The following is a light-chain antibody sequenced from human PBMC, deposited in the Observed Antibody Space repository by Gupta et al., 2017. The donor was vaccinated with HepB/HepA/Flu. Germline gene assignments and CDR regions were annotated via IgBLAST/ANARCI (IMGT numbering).Light chain of an antibody. CDR2: RSN. CDR1: SPNIGSNY. Sequence: QSVLTQPPSASGTPGQRDTISCSGSSPNIGSNYVYWYQQFPGTAPKLLIYRSNQRPSGVPDRFSGSKSGTSASLAISGLRSEDEADYYCVTWDDSLSGWLFGGGTKVTVL. J-gene: IGLJ3*02. V-gene: IGLV1-47*01. CDR3: VTWDDSLSGWL.